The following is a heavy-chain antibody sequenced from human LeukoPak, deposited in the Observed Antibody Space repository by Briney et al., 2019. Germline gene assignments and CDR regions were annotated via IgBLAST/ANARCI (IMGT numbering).Heavy chain of an antibody. CDR3: ARTMYSSSWYVLDY. CDR2: INPNSGGT. J-gene: IGHJ4*02. D-gene: IGHD6-13*01. CDR1: GYTFTGYY. Sequence: ASVNVSCKASGYTFTGYYMHWVRQAPGQGLEWMGWINPNSGGTNYAQKFQGWVTMNRDTSISTAYMEPSRLRSDDTAVYYCARTMYSSSWYVLDYWGQGTLVTVSS. V-gene: IGHV1-2*04.